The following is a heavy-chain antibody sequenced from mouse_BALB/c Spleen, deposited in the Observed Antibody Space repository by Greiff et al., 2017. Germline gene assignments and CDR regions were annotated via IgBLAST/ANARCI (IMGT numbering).Heavy chain of an antibody. Sequence: EVQLQQSGPELVKPGASVKMSCKASGYTFTSYVMHWVKQKPGQGLEWIGYINPYNDGTKYNEKFKGKATLTSDKSSSTAYMELSSLTSEDSAVYYCARHYGNYGDAMDYWGQGTSVTVSS. D-gene: IGHD2-1*01. CDR1: GYTFTSYV. CDR3: ARHYGNYGDAMDY. V-gene: IGHV1-14*01. CDR2: INPYNDGT. J-gene: IGHJ4*01.